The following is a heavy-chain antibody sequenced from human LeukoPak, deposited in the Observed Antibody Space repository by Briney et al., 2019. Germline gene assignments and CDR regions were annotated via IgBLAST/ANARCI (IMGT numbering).Heavy chain of an antibody. Sequence: PGGSLRLSCAASGFTFSSYSMNWVRQAPGKGLEWVSYISSSSSTIYYADSVKGRFTISRDNAKNSLYLQMNSLRAEDTALYYCALYCSGGGCYSIGGAFDIWGQGTMVTVSS. J-gene: IGHJ3*02. CDR3: ALYCSGGGCYSIGGAFDI. CDR2: ISSSSSTI. CDR1: GFTFSSYS. V-gene: IGHV3-48*01. D-gene: IGHD2-15*01.